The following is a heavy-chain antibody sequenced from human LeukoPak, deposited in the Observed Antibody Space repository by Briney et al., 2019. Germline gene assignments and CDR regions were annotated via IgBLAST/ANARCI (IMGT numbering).Heavy chain of an antibody. J-gene: IGHJ3*02. Sequence: SGPTLVNPTQTLTLTCTFSGFSLSTSGMRVSWIRQPPGKALEWLARIDWDDDKFYSTSLKTRLTISKDTSKNQVVLTMTNMDPVDTATYYCARSGPDALYCSGGSCNSIAFDIWGQGTMVTVSS. CDR2: IDWDDDK. D-gene: IGHD2-15*01. CDR3: ARSGPDALYCSGGSCNSIAFDI. V-gene: IGHV2-70*04. CDR1: GFSLSTSGMR.